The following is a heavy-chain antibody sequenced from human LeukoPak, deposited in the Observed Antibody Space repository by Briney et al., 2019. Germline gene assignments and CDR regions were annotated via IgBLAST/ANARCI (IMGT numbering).Heavy chain of an antibody. CDR1: GGSISSSSYY. D-gene: IGHD3-22*01. CDR3: ARHRYYYDSSGYPFDY. J-gene: IGHJ4*02. V-gene: IGHV4-39*01. Sequence: SETLSLTCTVSGGSISSSSYYWGWIRQPPGKGLEWIGSIYYSGSTYCNPSLKSRVTISVDTSKNQFSLKLSSVTAADTAVYYCARHRYYYDSSGYPFDYWGQGTLVTVSS. CDR2: IYYSGST.